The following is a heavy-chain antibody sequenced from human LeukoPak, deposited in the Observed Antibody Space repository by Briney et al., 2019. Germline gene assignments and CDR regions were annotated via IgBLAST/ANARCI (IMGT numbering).Heavy chain of an antibody. J-gene: IGHJ4*02. CDR1: GFTFSNYW. CDR3: ARVAYGDRY. CDR2: VQEDGSAQ. Sequence: GGSLRLSCAASGFTFSNYWMSWVRQAPGKGLEWVGNVQEDGSAQYYVDSVKGRFTISRDNAKNSLYLQMNSLRVDDTAVYYCARVAYGDRYWGQGTLVTVSS. D-gene: IGHD4-17*01. V-gene: IGHV3-7*01.